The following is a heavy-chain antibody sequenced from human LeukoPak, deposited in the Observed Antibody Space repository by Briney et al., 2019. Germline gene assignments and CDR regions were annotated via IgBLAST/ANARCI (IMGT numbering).Heavy chain of an antibody. CDR2: ISSSSSYI. Sequence: GGSLRLSCAASGFTFSSYSMNWVRQAPGKGLEWVSSISSSSSYIYYADSVKGRFTISRDNAKNSLYLQMSSLRAEDTAVYYCARDKYNWNPGWFDPWGQGTLVTVSS. D-gene: IGHD1-20*01. CDR3: ARDKYNWNPGWFDP. J-gene: IGHJ5*02. CDR1: GFTFSSYS. V-gene: IGHV3-21*01.